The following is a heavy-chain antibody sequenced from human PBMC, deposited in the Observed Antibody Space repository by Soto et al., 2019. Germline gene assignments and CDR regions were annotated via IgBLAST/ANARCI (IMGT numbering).Heavy chain of an antibody. J-gene: IGHJ4*02. D-gene: IGHD4-17*01. Sequence: QVQLVESEGCVVQPGTSLRLSCAASGFTFSRHGMHWVRQTPGKGLEWLAVILNDASGHWYADSVKGRFTISRDNFENTLYLQMNGLRLEDTAMYYCARDDDYPDNGFDYWGQGTLVTVSS. V-gene: IGHV3-33*01. CDR1: GFTFSRHG. CDR3: ARDDDYPDNGFDY. CDR2: ILNDASGH.